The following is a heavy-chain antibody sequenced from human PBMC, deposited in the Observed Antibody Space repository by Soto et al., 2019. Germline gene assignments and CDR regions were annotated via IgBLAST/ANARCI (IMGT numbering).Heavy chain of an antibody. D-gene: IGHD3-10*01. CDR1: SGSIISSNW. Sequence: SETLSLTCAVSSGSIISSNWWSWVRQPPGKGLEWIGEIYHSGSTNYNPSLKSRVTISVDKSKNQFSLKLSSVTAADTAVYYCARDSLPYYYGSGSYYKGAFDIWGQGTMVTVSS. CDR2: IYHSGST. CDR3: ARDSLPYYYGSGSYYKGAFDI. V-gene: IGHV4-4*02. J-gene: IGHJ3*02.